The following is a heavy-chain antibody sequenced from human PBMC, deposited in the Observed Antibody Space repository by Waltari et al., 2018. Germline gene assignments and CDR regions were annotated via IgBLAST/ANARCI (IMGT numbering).Heavy chain of an antibody. V-gene: IGHV3-23*01. CDR2: ISGSGGST. CDR1: GFTFSSYA. J-gene: IGHJ6*02. Sequence: EVQLLESGGGLVQPGGSLRLSCAASGFTFSSYAMSWVRQAPGKGLEWVSAISGSGGSTYYADSVKGRFTISRDNAKNSLYLQMNSLRAEDTAVYYCAVSGSYGMDVWGQGTTVTVSS. CDR3: AVSGSYGMDV. D-gene: IGHD1-26*01.